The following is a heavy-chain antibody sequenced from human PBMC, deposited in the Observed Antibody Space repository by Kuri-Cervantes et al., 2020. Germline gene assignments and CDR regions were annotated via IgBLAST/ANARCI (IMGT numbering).Heavy chain of an antibody. J-gene: IGHJ4*02. CDR2: IYPGDSDT. Sequence: GESLKISCKGSGYSSTSYWIGWVRQMPGKGLEWMGIIYPGDSDTRYSPSFQGQVTISADKSISTAYLQWSSLKASDTAMYYCARGAFDDSSGYGYWGQGTLVTVSS. CDR1: GYSSTSYW. V-gene: IGHV5-51*01. CDR3: ARGAFDDSSGYGY. D-gene: IGHD3-22*01.